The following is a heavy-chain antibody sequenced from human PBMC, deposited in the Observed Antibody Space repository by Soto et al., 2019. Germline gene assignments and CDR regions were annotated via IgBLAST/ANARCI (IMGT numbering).Heavy chain of an antibody. CDR2: ISAYNGNT. D-gene: IGHD1-26*01. V-gene: IGHV1-18*01. J-gene: IGHJ5*02. Sequence: ASVKVSCKASGYTFTSYGISWVRQAPGQGLEWTGWISAYNGNTNYAQKLQGRVTMTTDTSTSTAYMELRSLRSDDTAVYYCARDLPQGGWFDPWGQGTLVTVSS. CDR3: ARDLPQGGWFDP. CDR1: GYTFTSYG.